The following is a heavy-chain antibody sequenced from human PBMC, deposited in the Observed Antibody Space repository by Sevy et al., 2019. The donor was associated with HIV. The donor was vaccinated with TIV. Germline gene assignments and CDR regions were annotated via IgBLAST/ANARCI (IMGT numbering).Heavy chain of an antibody. J-gene: IGHJ5*02. V-gene: IGHV1-24*01. Sequence: ASVKVSCKVSGYTLTKLSIRWVRQAPGKGLEWMGNSDPQHGETIYAQNFQGRVTMTEDTSTDTAFMELSSLTSEDTALYYCAIVGLRYFSGSSVYQWDWFDPWGQGTLVTVSS. D-gene: IGHD2-15*01. CDR1: GYTLTKLS. CDR3: AIVGLRYFSGSSVYQWDWFDP. CDR2: SDPQHGET.